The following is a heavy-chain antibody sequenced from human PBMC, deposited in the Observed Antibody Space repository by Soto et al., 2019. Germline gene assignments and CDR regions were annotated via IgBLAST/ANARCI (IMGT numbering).Heavy chain of an antibody. D-gene: IGHD2-2*01. Sequence: ASVKVSCKASGYTFTSYGISWVRQAPGQGLEWMGWISAYNGNTNYAQKLQGRVTMTTDTSTSTANMELRSLRSDDTAGYYCAGDLVVVPAADYYYYYYMDVWGKGTTVTVSS. V-gene: IGHV1-18*01. J-gene: IGHJ6*03. CDR2: ISAYNGNT. CDR3: AGDLVVVPAADYYYYYYMDV. CDR1: GYTFTSYG.